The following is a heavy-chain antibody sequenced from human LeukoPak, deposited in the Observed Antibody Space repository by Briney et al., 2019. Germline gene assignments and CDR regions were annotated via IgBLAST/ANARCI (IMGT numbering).Heavy chain of an antibody. CDR1: GFTVSNNY. J-gene: IGHJ4*02. D-gene: IGHD3-10*01. CDR2: ISGSGGST. CDR3: AKGGYYGPDY. V-gene: IGHV3-23*01. Sequence: GGSLRLSCAASGFTVSNNYMSWVRQTPGKGLEWVSAISGSGGSTYYADSVKGRFTISRDNSKNTLYLQMNSLRAEDTAVYYCAKGGYYGPDYWGQGTLVTVSS.